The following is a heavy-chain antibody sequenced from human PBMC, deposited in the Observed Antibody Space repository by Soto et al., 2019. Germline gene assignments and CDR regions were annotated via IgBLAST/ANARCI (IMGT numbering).Heavy chain of an antibody. CDR1: GGSISSGGYS. J-gene: IGHJ5*02. Sequence: TLSLTCAVSGGSISSGGYSWSWIRQPPGKGLEWIGYIYHSGSTYYNPSLKSRVTISVDRSKNQFSLKLSSVTAADTAVYYCARKTLAAAGNWFDPWGQGTLVTVSS. V-gene: IGHV4-30-2*01. D-gene: IGHD6-13*01. CDR3: ARKTLAAAGNWFDP. CDR2: IYHSGST.